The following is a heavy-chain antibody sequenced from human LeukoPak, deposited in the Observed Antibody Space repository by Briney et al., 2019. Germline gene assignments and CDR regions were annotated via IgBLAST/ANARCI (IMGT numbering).Heavy chain of an antibody. CDR3: AGLVGRYSSGLYYYYFDY. J-gene: IGHJ4*02. CDR1: GDSINSLDL. CDR2: MYLSRTT. Sequence: SGTLSLTCTVSGDSINSLDLWSWVRQPPGKGLEWIGEMYLSRTTHSNPSVKSRVTISIDKSKNQFFLNLSSVTAADTAVYYCAGLVGRYSSGLYYYYFDYWSQGTLVTVSS. V-gene: IGHV4-4*02. D-gene: IGHD3-22*01.